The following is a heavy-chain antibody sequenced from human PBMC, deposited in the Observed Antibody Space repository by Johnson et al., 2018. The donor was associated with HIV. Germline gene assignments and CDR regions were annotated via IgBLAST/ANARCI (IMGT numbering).Heavy chain of an antibody. V-gene: IGHV3-15*01. CDR3: TSERGRYYDSSNDAFDI. Sequence: VLLVESGGGRAQPGGSLRLSCAASGFTFSNAWMSWVRQAPGKGLEWVGRIKSNTDGGTTDYAAPVKGRFTISRDDSKNTLYLQMNSLKTEDTAVYYCTSERGRYYDSSNDAFDIWGQGTMVTVSS. CDR1: GFTFSNAW. J-gene: IGHJ3*02. CDR2: IKSNTDGGTT. D-gene: IGHD3-22*01.